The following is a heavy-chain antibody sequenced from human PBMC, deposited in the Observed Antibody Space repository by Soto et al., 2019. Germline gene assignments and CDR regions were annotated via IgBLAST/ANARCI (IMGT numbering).Heavy chain of an antibody. V-gene: IGHV1-69*13. D-gene: IGHD6-19*01. CDR3: ARPKGSYSSGYYYFDY. CDR2: IIPLFGTA. J-gene: IGHJ4*02. Sequence: ASVKVSCKTSVGTFSTYAIYWVRQAPGQGLEWMGAIIPLFGTADYAQKFQGRVTITADESTSTAYMELSSLRSEDTAVYYCARPKGSYSSGYYYFDYWGQGTLVTVSS. CDR1: VGTFSTYA.